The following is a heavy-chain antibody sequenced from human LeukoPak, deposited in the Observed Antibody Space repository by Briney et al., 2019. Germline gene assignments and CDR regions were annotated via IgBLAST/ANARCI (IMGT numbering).Heavy chain of an antibody. D-gene: IGHD3-16*02. CDR1: GFTFSSYS. J-gene: IGHJ4*02. CDR3: ARLFGGVIVNFDY. V-gene: IGHV3-21*01. Sequence: GGSLRLSCAASGFTFSSYSMNWVRQAPGKGLEWVSSISSSSSYIYYADSVKGRFTISRDNAKNSLYLQMNSLRAEDTAVYYCARLFGGVIVNFDYWGQGTLVTVSS. CDR2: ISSSSSYI.